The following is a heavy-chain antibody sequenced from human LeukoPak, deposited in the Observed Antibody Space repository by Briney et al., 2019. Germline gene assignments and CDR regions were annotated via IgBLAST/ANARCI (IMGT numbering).Heavy chain of an antibody. Sequence: PGGSLRLSCAASGFTFSSYGMHWVRQAPGKGLEWVAFIRYDGSNKYYADSVKGRFTISRDNSKNTLYLQMNSLRAEDTAVYYCAKDTDGYSSSWYAWYFHLWGRGTLVTVSS. CDR3: AKDTDGYSSSWYAWYFHL. J-gene: IGHJ2*01. CDR2: IRYDGSNK. CDR1: GFTFSSYG. D-gene: IGHD6-13*01. V-gene: IGHV3-30*02.